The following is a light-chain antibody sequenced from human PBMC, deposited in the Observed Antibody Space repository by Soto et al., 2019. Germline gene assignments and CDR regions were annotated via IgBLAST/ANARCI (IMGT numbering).Light chain of an antibody. V-gene: IGKV3-11*01. CDR1: QSVSSY. Sequence: EIVLTQSPATLSLSPGERATLSCRASQSVSSYLAWYQQKPGQAPRLLIYDASNRATGIPARFSGSRSGTDFTLTISSLEPEDFAVYYCHQRSNWPPTFGQGTKV. J-gene: IGKJ1*01. CDR2: DAS. CDR3: HQRSNWPPT.